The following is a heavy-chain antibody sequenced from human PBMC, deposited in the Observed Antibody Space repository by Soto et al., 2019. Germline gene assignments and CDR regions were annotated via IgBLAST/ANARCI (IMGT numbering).Heavy chain of an antibody. Sequence: SLRLSCSSSLFTVSSNYMSWVRQAPGKVLEWVSVIYSGGSTYYADSVKGRFTISRDNSKNTLYLQMNSLRAEDTAVYYCARFPSGTTLDYWGQGTLVTVSS. J-gene: IGHJ4*02. CDR1: LFTVSSNY. CDR2: IYSGGST. CDR3: ARFPSGTTLDY. D-gene: IGHD1-26*01. V-gene: IGHV3-66*01.